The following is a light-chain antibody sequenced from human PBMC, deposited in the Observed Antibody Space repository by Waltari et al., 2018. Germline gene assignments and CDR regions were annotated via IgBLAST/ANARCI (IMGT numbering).Light chain of an antibody. V-gene: IGKV3-20*01. CDR1: QSVSRALRT. CDR3: QRYGTLPAT. CDR2: DAS. J-gene: IGKJ1*01. Sequence: EIVFTQPPGTLSLSPGERATLSCRASQSVSRALRTLAWYQQKPGQAPRLLIYDASTRATGIPDRFSGSGSGTDFTLTISRLEPDDFAVYYCQRYGTLPATFGQGTKVEIK.